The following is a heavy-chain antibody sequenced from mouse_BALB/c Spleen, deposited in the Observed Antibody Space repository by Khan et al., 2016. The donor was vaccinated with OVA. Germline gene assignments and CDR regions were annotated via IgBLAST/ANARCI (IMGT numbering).Heavy chain of an antibody. CDR3: AGWNYYGYYFDY. Sequence: VQLVETGPGLVKPSQSLSLTCTVTGYTITSVYAWNWIRKFPGNKLEWMGYISYSGVTSYTPTLKSRTTITLDTSTNQSFLQLNSVTTEDTATYYCAGWNYYGYYFDYWGQGTTLTVSA. CDR2: ISYSGVT. J-gene: IGHJ2*01. D-gene: IGHD1-1*01. CDR1: GYTITSVYA. V-gene: IGHV3-2*02.